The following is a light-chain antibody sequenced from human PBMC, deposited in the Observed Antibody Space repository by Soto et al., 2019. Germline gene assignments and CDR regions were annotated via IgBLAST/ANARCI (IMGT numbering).Light chain of an antibody. CDR1: QDITKY. Sequence: DIQMTQSPSSLSASLGDRVTITCQASQDITKYLGWYQQKVGKGPELLIYDTSHLKAGVPSRFSGSGFGTNFTFTISSLQPEDIGSYFCQQSDSFPLTFGPGTRVDIK. J-gene: IGKJ3*01. CDR2: DTS. V-gene: IGKV1-33*01. CDR3: QQSDSFPLT.